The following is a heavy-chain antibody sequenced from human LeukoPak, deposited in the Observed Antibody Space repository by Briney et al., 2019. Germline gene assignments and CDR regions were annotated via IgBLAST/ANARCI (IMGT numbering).Heavy chain of an antibody. CDR2: IKHSGST. Sequence: SETLSLTCAVYGGSFSGYYWSWIRQPPERGLEWIGEIKHSGSTYYNPSLKSRVTMSVDTSKNQFSLKLNSVTAADTAVYYCARRGSRFDYWGQGTLVAVSS. D-gene: IGHD3-16*01. CDR1: GGSFSGYY. V-gene: IGHV4-34*01. J-gene: IGHJ4*02. CDR3: ARRGSRFDY.